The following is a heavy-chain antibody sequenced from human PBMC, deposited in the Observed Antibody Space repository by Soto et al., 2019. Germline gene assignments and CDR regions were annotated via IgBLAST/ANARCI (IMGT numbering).Heavy chain of an antibody. J-gene: IGHJ4*02. Sequence: EVQLVESGGGLVQPGGSLRLSCAASGLTFSSYWMHWVRQAPGKGLVWVSRISTDGSVTTYADSVKGRFTISRDNAKNTLYLQMNSLRTEDTAVYYCARAPYSSGCWGFDYWGQGTLVTGSS. V-gene: IGHV3-74*01. CDR3: ARAPYSSGCWGFDY. D-gene: IGHD6-19*01. CDR2: ISTDGSVT. CDR1: GLTFSSYW.